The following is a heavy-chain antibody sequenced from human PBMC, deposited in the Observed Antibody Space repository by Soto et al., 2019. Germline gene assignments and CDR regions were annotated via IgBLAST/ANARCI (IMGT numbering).Heavy chain of an antibody. CDR2: IKQDGSEK. D-gene: IGHD3-9*01. CDR3: AREGALLRYFAWSSIDY. J-gene: IGHJ4*02. CDR1: GFTFSSYW. Sequence: GSLRLSCAASGFTFSSYWMSWVRQAPGKGLEWVANIKQDGSEKYYVDSVKGRFTTSRDNAKNSLYLQMNSLRAEDTAVYYCAREGALLRYFAWSSIDYWGQGTLVTVSS. V-gene: IGHV3-7*01.